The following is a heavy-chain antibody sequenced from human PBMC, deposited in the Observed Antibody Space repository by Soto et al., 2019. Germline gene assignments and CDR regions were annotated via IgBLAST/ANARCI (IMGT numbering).Heavy chain of an antibody. CDR2: INAANGNT. J-gene: IGHJ4*02. CDR3: ARDQRRAYDVCSRYCQWFDF. CDR1: GYNFIDHA. D-gene: IGHD3-3*01. V-gene: IGHV1-3*01. Sequence: ASVKVSCKASGYNFIDHAMHWVRQAPGQRLERMVWINAANGNTKTSQKFQGRVTFTRVTSAITACLDLSSLRSEETAVYYFARDQRRAYDVCSRYCQWFDFLRPGYVVTV.